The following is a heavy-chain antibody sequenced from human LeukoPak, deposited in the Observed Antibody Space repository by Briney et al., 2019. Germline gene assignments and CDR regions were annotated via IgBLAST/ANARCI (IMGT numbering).Heavy chain of an antibody. CDR1: GFTFSSYA. D-gene: IGHD3-10*01. V-gene: IGHV3-30-3*01. CDR2: ISYDGSNK. J-gene: IGHJ4*02. Sequence: PGGSPRLSCAASGFTFSSYAMHWVRQAPGKGLEWVAVISYDGSNKYYADSVKGRFTISRDNSKNTLYLQMNSLRAEDTAVYYCAKDQYHGSGSYRYFDYWGQGTLVTVSS. CDR3: AKDQYHGSGSYRYFDY.